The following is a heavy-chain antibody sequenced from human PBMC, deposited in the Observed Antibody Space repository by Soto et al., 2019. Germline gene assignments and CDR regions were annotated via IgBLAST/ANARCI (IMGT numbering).Heavy chain of an antibody. CDR1: GGSISSYY. CDR2: IYYSGST. Sequence: SETLSLTCTVSGGSISSYYWSWIRQPPGKGLEWIGYIYYSGSTNYNPSLKSRVTISVDTSKNQFSLKLSSVTAADTAVYYCARGQVTIFGVVYVADPWGQGTLVTVSS. D-gene: IGHD3-3*01. CDR3: ARGQVTIFGVVYVADP. V-gene: IGHV4-59*01. J-gene: IGHJ5*02.